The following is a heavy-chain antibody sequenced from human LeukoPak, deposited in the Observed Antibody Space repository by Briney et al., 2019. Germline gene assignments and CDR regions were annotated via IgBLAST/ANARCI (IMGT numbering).Heavy chain of an antibody. CDR3: ARAHASGSRDY. Sequence: EWMGWINPNSGGTNYAQKFQGRVTMTRDTSISTAYMELSRLRSDDTAVYYCARAHASGSRDYWGQGTLVTVSS. V-gene: IGHV1-2*02. CDR2: INPNSGGT. J-gene: IGHJ4*02. D-gene: IGHD3-10*01.